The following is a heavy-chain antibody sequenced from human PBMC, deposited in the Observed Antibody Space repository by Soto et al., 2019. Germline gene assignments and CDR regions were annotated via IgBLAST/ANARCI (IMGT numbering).Heavy chain of an antibody. D-gene: IGHD3-16*01. J-gene: IGHJ4*02. CDR3: ARQPRGPGYGERGLYFDY. CDR2: VYYSGST. CDR1: GGSTNSRSDY. V-gene: IGHV4-39*01. Sequence: LTCTVSGGSTNSRSDYWGWIRQPPGKGLEWIGSVYYSGSTYDNPSLQSRVTISVDTSRNQFSLKLISVTAADTAVYFCARQPRGPGYGERGLYFDYWGQGTLVTVSS.